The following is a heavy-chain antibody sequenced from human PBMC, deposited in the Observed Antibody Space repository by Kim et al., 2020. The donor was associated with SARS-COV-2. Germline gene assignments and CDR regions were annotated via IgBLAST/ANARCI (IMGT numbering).Heavy chain of an antibody. J-gene: IGHJ5*02. CDR1: GGSFSGYY. CDR3: AREDSRGCGVDP. V-gene: IGHV4-34*01. Sequence: SETLSLTCAVYGGSFSGYYWSWIRQPPGKGLEWIGEINHSGSTNYNPSLKSRVTISVDTSKNQFSLKLSSVTAADTAVYYCAREDSRGCGVDPWGQGTLVTVSS. D-gene: IGHD3-22*01. CDR2: INHSGST.